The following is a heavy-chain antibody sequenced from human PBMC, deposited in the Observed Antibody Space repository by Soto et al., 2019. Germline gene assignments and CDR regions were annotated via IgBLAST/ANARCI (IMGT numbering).Heavy chain of an antibody. J-gene: IGHJ5*02. D-gene: IGHD6-6*01. V-gene: IGHV1-69*01. CDR2: IIPIFGTA. CDR1: GGTFSSYA. Sequence: QVQLVQSGAEVKKPGSSVKVSCKASGGTFSSYAISWVRQAPGQGLEWMGGIIPIFGTADYAQKFQGRVTITAVESTSTAYMELSSLRSEDIAVYYCARFYSSWSTGGWFDPWGHGTPVTVSS. CDR3: ARFYSSWSTGGWFDP.